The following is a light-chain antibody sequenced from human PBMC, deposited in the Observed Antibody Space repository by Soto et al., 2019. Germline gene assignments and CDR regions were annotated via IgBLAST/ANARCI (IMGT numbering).Light chain of an antibody. CDR1: SAHSGYA. CDR3: QTWGTGINVV. CDR2: VNSDGSH. V-gene: IGLV4-69*01. Sequence: QSVLTQSPSASASLGASVKLTCTLSSAHSGYAIAWHQQQPEKGPRFLMKVNSDGSHSRGDEIPDRFSGSTSGAEHYLTISSLQSEDEGDYFCQTWGTGINVVFGGGTKLTVL. J-gene: IGLJ2*01.